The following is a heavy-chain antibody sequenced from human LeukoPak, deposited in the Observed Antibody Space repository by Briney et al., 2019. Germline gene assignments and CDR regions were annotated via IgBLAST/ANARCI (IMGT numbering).Heavy chain of an antibody. V-gene: IGHV4-30-4*01. CDR1: GGSISSGDYY. CDR3: ARAYSGSSVHIDY. D-gene: IGHD4-23*01. Sequence: SQTLSLTCTVSGGSISSGDYYWSWIRQPPGKGLEWIGSIYHSGSTYYNPSLKSRVTVSVDTSKNQFSLNLSSVTAADTAVYYCARAYSGSSVHIDYWGQGTLVTVSS. CDR2: IYHSGST. J-gene: IGHJ4*02.